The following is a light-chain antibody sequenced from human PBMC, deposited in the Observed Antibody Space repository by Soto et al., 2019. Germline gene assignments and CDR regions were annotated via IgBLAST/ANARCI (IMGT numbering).Light chain of an antibody. Sequence: QSALTQPASVSGSPGQSITMSCTGTSSDVGGYNYVSWYQQHPGKAPKLMIYEVSNRPSGVSNRFSGSKSGNTASLTISGLQAEDEAAYYCSSYTSSSTSLYVFGTGTKLTVL. CDR2: EVS. J-gene: IGLJ1*01. CDR3: SSYTSSSTSLYV. V-gene: IGLV2-14*01. CDR1: SSDVGGYNY.